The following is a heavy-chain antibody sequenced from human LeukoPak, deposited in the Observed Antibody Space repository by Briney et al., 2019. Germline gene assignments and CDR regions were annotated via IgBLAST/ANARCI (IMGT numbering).Heavy chain of an antibody. CDR1: GFTFGTYS. V-gene: IGHV3-48*02. CDR2: ISSSSNTK. CDR3: ARDQQWPIVHYFDY. Sequence: PGGSLRLSCAASGFTFGTYSMNWVRQAPGKGLEWVSYISSSSNTKYYADSVKGRFTISRDNAKNSLYLQMNSLRDEDTAVYYCARDQQWPIVHYFDYWGQGILVTVSS. J-gene: IGHJ4*02. D-gene: IGHD6-19*01.